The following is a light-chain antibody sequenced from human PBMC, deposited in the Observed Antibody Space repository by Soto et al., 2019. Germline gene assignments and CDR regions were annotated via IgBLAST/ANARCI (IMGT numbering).Light chain of an antibody. CDR2: GNS. CDR3: QSYGSSLVV. CDR1: SSNIGAGYD. Sequence: QSVLTQPPSVSGAPGQRVTISCTGSSSNIGAGYDVHWYRQLPGPAPKLLIYGNSNRPSGVPDRFSGSKSGASASLAITGLQAEDEADYYCQSYGSSLVVFGGATKLTV. J-gene: IGLJ2*01. V-gene: IGLV1-40*01.